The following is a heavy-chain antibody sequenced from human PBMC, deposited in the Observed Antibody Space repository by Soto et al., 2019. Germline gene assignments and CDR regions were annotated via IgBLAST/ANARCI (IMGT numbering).Heavy chain of an antibody. CDR1: GFTFSNYA. CDR3: AREALEYCRGDCEIDY. CDR2: ISYHGTSK. V-gene: IGHV3-30-3*01. Sequence: QVQLVESGGGVVQPGRSLRLSCAASGFTFSNYAIHSVRQAPGRGLEWLSIISYHGTSKYYADSVKGRLTVSRDNSKNTLYLQMSSLRAQDTAIYYCAREALEYCRGDCEIDYWGQGTLVTVSS. J-gene: IGHJ4*02. D-gene: IGHD2-21*02.